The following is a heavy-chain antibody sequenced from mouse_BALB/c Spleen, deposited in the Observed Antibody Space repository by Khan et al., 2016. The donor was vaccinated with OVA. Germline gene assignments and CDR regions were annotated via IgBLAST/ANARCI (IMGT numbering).Heavy chain of an antibody. Sequence: VQLQQSGAELVRPGVSVKISCKGSGYTFTDFTMHWVRQSHAMSLEWIGVISTYYGHATYNQEFKDKATLTVDKSSSTAYMDLARLTSEDSAIDYRKKGGGGSRFAYWGQGTLVTVSA. D-gene: IGHD1-1*02. V-gene: IGHV1S137*01. J-gene: IGHJ3*01. CDR3: KKGGGGSRFAY. CDR2: ISTYYGHA. CDR1: GYTFTDFT.